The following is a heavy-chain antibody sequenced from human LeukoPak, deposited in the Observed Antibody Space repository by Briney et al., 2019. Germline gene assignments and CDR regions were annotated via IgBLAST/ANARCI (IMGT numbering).Heavy chain of an antibody. Sequence: SETLSLTRAVYGGSFSGYYWSWIRQPPGKGLEWIGEINHSGSTNYNPSLKSRVTISVDTSKNQFSLKLSSVTAADTAVYYCARGMAEYSSSSEGLYHLYYFDYWGQGTLVTVSS. V-gene: IGHV4-34*01. CDR1: GGSFSGYY. CDR2: INHSGST. D-gene: IGHD6-6*01. CDR3: ARGMAEYSSSSEGLYHLYYFDY. J-gene: IGHJ4*02.